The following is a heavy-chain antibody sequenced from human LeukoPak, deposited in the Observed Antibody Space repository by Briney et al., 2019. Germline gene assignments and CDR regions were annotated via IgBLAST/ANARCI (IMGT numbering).Heavy chain of an antibody. CDR1: GGSFSGYY. J-gene: IGHJ6*03. CDR3: ARGFYRPLRIVDFWSGYQRPNYYYYYMDV. V-gene: IGHV4-34*01. Sequence: SETLSLTCAVYGGSFSGYYWSWIRQPPGKGLEGIGEINHSGSTNYNPSLKSRVTISVDTSKNQFSLKLSSVTAADTAVYYCARGFYRPLRIVDFWSGYQRPNYYYYYMDVWGKGTTVTVSS. D-gene: IGHD3-3*01. CDR2: INHSGST.